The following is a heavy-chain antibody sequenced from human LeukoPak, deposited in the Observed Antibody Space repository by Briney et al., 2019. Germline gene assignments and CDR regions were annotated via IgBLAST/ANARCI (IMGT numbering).Heavy chain of an antibody. CDR1: GVSFDDYY. Sequence: SETLSLTCAVSGVSFDDYYWSWVRQTPGKGLEWIGEINHSGYTNDSPSLKSRVTLSIDTSRKQFSLNLRSVTVADTGTYYCTRMTAGHDYWGQGTLVTVSS. J-gene: IGHJ4*02. D-gene: IGHD2-21*02. CDR2: INHSGYT. V-gene: IGHV4-34*01. CDR3: TRMTAGHDY.